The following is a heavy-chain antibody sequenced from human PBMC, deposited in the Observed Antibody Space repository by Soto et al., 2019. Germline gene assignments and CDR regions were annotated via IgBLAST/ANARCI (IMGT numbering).Heavy chain of an antibody. V-gene: IGHV5-51*01. CDR3: ARLGVCSSTSCYPDAFDI. D-gene: IGHD2-2*01. CDR1: GYSFTSYW. Sequence: PGESLKISCKGSGYSFTSYWIGWVRQMPGKGLEWMGIIYPGDSDTRYSPSFQGQVTISADKSISTAYLQWSSLKASDTAMYYWARLGVCSSTSCYPDAFDIWGQGTMVTVSS. J-gene: IGHJ3*02. CDR2: IYPGDSDT.